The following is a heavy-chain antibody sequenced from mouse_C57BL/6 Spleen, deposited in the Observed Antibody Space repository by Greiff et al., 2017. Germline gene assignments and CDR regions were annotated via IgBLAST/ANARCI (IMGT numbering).Heavy chain of an antibody. V-gene: IGHV1-80*01. CDR2: IYPGDGDT. Sequence: VMLVESGAELVKPGASVKISCKASGYAFSSYWMNWVKQRPGKGLEWIGQIYPGDGDTNYNGKFKGKATLTADKSSSTAYMQLSSLTSEDSAVYFCARGEGDSFFDYWGQGTTLTVSS. J-gene: IGHJ2*01. CDR1: GYAFSSYW. CDR3: ARGEGDSFFDY.